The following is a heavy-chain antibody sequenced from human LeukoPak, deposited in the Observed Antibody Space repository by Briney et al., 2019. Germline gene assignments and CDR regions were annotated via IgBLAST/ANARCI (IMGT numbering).Heavy chain of an antibody. CDR3: DRVSLGELTIDY. V-gene: IGHV4-30-2*01. Sequence: PSQTLSLTWAVYGRSISRGGYSWSWIRQPPGKGLEWIVYIYHSESTYYNPSLKSRVTISVARTKNQFSLKLSSVTAADTAVYYCDRVSLGELTIDYWGQGTLVTVSS. CDR2: IYHSEST. CDR1: GRSISRGGYS. J-gene: IGHJ4*02. D-gene: IGHD3-16*01.